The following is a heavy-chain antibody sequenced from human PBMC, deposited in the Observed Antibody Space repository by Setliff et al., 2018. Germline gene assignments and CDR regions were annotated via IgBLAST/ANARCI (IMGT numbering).Heavy chain of an antibody. V-gene: IGHV1-69*05. CDR3: ARELLDGYDAFDI. Sequence: ASVKVSCKASGGTFSSYAISWVRQAPGQGLEWMGGIIPIFGTANHAQKFQGRVTITTDESTSTAYMELSSLRSEDTAVYYCARELLDGYDAFDIWGQGTMVTVSS. D-gene: IGHD3-10*01. J-gene: IGHJ3*02. CDR2: IIPIFGTA. CDR1: GGTFSSYA.